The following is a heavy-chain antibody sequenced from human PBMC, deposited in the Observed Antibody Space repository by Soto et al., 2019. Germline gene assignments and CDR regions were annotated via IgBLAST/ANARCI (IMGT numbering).Heavy chain of an antibody. V-gene: IGHV4-34*01. CDR3: ASASTYYYDSSGYYSDY. CDR2: INHSGST. D-gene: IGHD3-22*01. CDR1: GGSFSGYY. Sequence: SETLSLTCAVYGGSFSGYYWSWIRQPPGKGLEWIGEINHSGSTNSNPSLKSRVTISVDTSKNQFSLKLSSVTAADTAVYYCASASTYYYDSSGYYSDYWGQGTLVTVSS. J-gene: IGHJ4*02.